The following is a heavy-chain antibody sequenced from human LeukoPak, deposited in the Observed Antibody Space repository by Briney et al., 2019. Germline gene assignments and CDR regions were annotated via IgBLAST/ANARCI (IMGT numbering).Heavy chain of an antibody. V-gene: IGHV1-2*02. D-gene: IGHD3-22*01. CDR1: GYTFTGYY. Sequence: ASLKVSCKASGYTFTGYYMHWVRQAPGQGLEWMGWINPNSGGTNYAQKFQGRVTMTRDTSISTAYMELSRLRSDDTAVYYCARGSDSSGYLYYYYYMDVWGKGTTVTVSS. CDR2: INPNSGGT. J-gene: IGHJ6*03. CDR3: ARGSDSSGYLYYYYYMDV.